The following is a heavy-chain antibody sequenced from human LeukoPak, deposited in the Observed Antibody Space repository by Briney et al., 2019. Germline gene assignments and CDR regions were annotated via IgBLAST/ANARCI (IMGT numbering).Heavy chain of an antibody. CDR1: GFTFSSYA. CDR3: AKDRRYSSSSWFDP. J-gene: IGHJ5*02. CDR2: ISGSGGST. V-gene: IGHV3-23*01. Sequence: GGSLRLSCAASGFTFSSYAMSWVRQAPGKGLEWVSAISGSGGSTYYADSVKGRFTISRDKSKNTLYLQMPSLRAEDTAVYYCAKDRRYSSSSWFDPWGQGTLVTVSS. D-gene: IGHD6-13*01.